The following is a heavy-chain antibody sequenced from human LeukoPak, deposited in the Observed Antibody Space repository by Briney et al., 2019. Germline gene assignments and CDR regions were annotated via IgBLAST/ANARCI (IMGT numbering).Heavy chain of an antibody. CDR3: TRHYYDSSGYPVDI. CDR1: GFTFSGSV. J-gene: IGHJ3*02. Sequence: GGSLRLSCAASGFTFSGSVMHWVRQAPGKGLVWVGRIRSKANSFAPAYAASVKGRFTISRDDSKNTAYLQMNSLKTEDTAVYYCTRHYYDSSGYPVDIWGQGTMVTVSS. CDR2: IRSKANSFAP. V-gene: IGHV3-73*01. D-gene: IGHD3-22*01.